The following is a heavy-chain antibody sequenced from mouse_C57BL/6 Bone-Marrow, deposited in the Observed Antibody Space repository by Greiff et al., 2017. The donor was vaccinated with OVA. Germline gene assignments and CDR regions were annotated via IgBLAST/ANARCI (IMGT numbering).Heavy chain of an antibody. CDR1: GFTFSDYY. J-gene: IGHJ4*01. CDR2: INYDGSST. D-gene: IGHD5-2*01. V-gene: IGHV5-16*01. CDR3: ARGISNYAMDY. Sequence: EVHLVESEGGLVQPGRSMKLSCTASGFTFSDYYMAWVRQVPEKGLEWVANINYDGSSTYYLDSLKSRFIISRDNAKNILYLQMSSLKSEDTATYYCARGISNYAMDYWGQGTSVTVSS.